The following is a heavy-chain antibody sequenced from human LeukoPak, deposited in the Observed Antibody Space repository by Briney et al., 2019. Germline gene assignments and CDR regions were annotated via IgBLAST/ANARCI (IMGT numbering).Heavy chain of an antibody. CDR3: ARHLRSPGFDL. CDR2: IYYSGST. Sequence: SETLSLTCTVSGGSISSSNYYWGWIRQPPGKGLEWIGSIYYSGSTYYNPSLKSRVTISVDTSKNQFSLKLSSVTAADTAVYYCARHLRSPGFDLWGRGTLVTVSS. V-gene: IGHV4-39*01. J-gene: IGHJ2*01. CDR1: GGSISSSNYY.